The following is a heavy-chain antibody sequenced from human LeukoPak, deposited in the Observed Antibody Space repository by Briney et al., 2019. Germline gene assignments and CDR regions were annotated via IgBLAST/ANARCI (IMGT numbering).Heavy chain of an antibody. D-gene: IGHD6-19*01. CDR3: AKLPAGYSSCL. CDR2: ISGSGGST. Sequence: GGSLRLSCAASGFTFSSYAMSWVRQAPGKGLEWVSAISGSGGSTYYADSVKGRFTISRDNSKNTLYPQMNSLRAEDTAVYYCAKLPAGYSSCLWGQGTMVTVSS. V-gene: IGHV3-23*01. CDR1: GFTFSSYA. J-gene: IGHJ3*01.